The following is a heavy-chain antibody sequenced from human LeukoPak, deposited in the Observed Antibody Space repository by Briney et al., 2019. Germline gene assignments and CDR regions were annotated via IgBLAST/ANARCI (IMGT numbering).Heavy chain of an antibody. J-gene: IGHJ1*01. V-gene: IGHV3-23*01. Sequence: GGSLRLSCAASGFTFSSYAMSWVRQAPGKGLEWVSAISGSGGSTYYADSVKGRFTISRDNSKNTLYLQMNSLKTEDTAVYYCTTPGFYSSGLFQHWGQGTLVTVSS. CDR3: TTPGFYSSGLFQH. CDR1: GFTFSSYA. CDR2: ISGSGGST. D-gene: IGHD6-19*01.